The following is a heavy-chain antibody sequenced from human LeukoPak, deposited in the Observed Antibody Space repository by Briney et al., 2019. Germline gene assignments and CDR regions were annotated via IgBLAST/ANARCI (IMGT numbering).Heavy chain of an antibody. CDR3: PSTYFDY. J-gene: IGHJ4*02. CDR2: ISYDGSNK. V-gene: IGHV3-30-3*01. CDR1: GFTFSSYA. Sequence: PGGSLRLSCAASGFTFSSYAMHWVRQAPGKGLEWVAVISYDGSNKYHADSVKGRFTISRDNSKNTLYLQMNSLRAEDTAVYYCPSTYFDYWGQGTLVTVSS.